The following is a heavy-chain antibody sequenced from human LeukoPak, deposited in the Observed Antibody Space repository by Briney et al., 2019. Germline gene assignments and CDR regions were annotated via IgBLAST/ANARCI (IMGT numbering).Heavy chain of an antibody. D-gene: IGHD5-24*01. CDR3: ASTMGWLQLRGPFDY. CDR2: IIPIFGTA. CDR1: GGTFSNYA. Sequence: SVKVSCKASGGTFSNYAISWVRQAPGQGLEWMGGIIPIFGTANYAQKFQGRVTITTDESTSTAYMELSSLRSEDTAVYYCASTMGWLQLRGPFDYWGQGTLVTVSS. J-gene: IGHJ4*02. V-gene: IGHV1-69*05.